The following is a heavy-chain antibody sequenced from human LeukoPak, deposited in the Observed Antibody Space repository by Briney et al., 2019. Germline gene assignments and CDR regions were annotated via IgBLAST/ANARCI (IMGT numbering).Heavy chain of an antibody. V-gene: IGHV1-3*01. D-gene: IGHD3-10*01. Sequence: KFQGRVTITRDTSASTAYMELSSLRSEDMAVYYCARDLYYYGSGGSYYFDYWGQGTLVTVSS. J-gene: IGHJ4*02. CDR3: ARDLYYYGSGGSYYFDY.